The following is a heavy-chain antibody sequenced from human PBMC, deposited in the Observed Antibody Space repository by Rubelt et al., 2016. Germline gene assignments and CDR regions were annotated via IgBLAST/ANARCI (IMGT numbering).Heavy chain of an antibody. V-gene: IGHV4-39*02. J-gene: IGHJ6*01. D-gene: IGHD3-10*01. Sequence: QPPGKGLEWIGSIYYSGNTYYNPSLKSRVTISVDTSKNHFSLRLRAVTAAETAVHYCARRVIFIGMDVWGQGATVTVSS. CDR3: ARRVIFIGMDV. CDR2: IYYSGNT.